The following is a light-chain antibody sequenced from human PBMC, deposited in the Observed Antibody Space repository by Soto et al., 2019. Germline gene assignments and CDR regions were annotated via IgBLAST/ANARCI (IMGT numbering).Light chain of an antibody. V-gene: IGKV3-15*01. CDR1: QSVYNN. CDR3: QQYNNWPPVT. CDR2: GAS. Sequence: EIVMTQSPATLSVSPGERATLSCRASQSVYNNLAGYQQKPGQAPRLLIYGASTRATGIPAMFSGSGSGTEFTLTISSLQSEDFAVYYCQQYNNWPPVTFGPGTKVDI. J-gene: IGKJ3*01.